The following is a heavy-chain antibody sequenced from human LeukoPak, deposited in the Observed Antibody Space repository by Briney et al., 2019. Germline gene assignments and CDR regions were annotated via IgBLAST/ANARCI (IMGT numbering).Heavy chain of an antibody. CDR2: SAREDGKT. Sequence: ASVKVSCKVSGYRLTELSIHWVRQAPGIGLEWMGGSAREDGKTIYAQQSQGRVIMTEATSTDTAYMELTSLTSEDTALYFCATDLYSGSYSWIDSFDIWGQGTMVTVSS. J-gene: IGHJ3*02. CDR1: GYRLTELS. CDR3: ATDLYSGSYSWIDSFDI. V-gene: IGHV1-24*01. D-gene: IGHD1-26*01.